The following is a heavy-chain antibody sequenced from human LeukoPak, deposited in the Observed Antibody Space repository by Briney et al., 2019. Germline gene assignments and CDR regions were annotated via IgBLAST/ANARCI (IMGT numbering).Heavy chain of an antibody. CDR1: GYISTELS. J-gene: IGHJ4*02. D-gene: IGHD3-22*01. Sequence: ASPKVSCKVSGYISTELSMHWVRPAPGKGLEWMGSFNPENGETLYAQEFQGRVTLTEDTSADTAYMELISLRSEDTAVYYCTRSAVVLPDYFDYWGQGTQVTVSS. CDR3: TRSAVVLPDYFDY. CDR2: FNPENGET. V-gene: IGHV1-24*01.